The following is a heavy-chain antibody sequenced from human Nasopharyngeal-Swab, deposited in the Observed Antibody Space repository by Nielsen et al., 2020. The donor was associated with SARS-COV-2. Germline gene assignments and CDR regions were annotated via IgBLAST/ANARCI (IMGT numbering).Heavy chain of an antibody. Sequence: ASVKVSCKASGYIFSSYGITWVRQAPGQGLEWMGWISTYNGDTNYAQELQDRVTMTTDTSTSTVYMELRSLRSDDTAVYYCARGHSRGVSPAAPWDYYYYMDVWAEGPRSPSP. V-gene: IGHV1-18*01. D-gene: IGHD2-2*01. CDR3: ARGHSRGVSPAAPWDYYYYMDV. CDR1: GYIFSSYG. J-gene: IGHJ6*03. CDR2: ISTYNGDT.